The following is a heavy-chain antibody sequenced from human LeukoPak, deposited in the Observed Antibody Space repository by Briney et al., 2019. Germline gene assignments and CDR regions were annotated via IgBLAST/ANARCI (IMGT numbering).Heavy chain of an antibody. Sequence: GGSLRLSCAASGFSFSSYAMFWVRQAPGKRLERVAVISLDGSREYYADSVKGRFTISRDNSKNTLYLQMNSLRADDTAVYYCASGRYSSGWPNYYLDYWGQGTLVTVSS. J-gene: IGHJ4*02. D-gene: IGHD6-19*01. CDR1: GFSFSSYA. CDR3: ASGRYSSGWPNYYLDY. V-gene: IGHV3-30-3*01. CDR2: ISLDGSRE.